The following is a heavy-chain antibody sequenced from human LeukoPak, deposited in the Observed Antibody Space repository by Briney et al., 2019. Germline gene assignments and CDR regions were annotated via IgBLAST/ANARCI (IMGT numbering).Heavy chain of an antibody. CDR1: GGSISSSSYY. Sequence: SETLSLTCTVSGGSISSSSYYWGWIRQPPGKGLEWIGSSYYSGSTYYNPSRKSRVTISVDTSKNQFSLKLSSVTAADPAAYYCARGGSSGYYYSVKAFDIWGQGTMVTVSS. CDR3: ARGGSSGYYYSVKAFDI. J-gene: IGHJ3*02. D-gene: IGHD3-22*01. V-gene: IGHV4-39*07. CDR2: SYYSGST.